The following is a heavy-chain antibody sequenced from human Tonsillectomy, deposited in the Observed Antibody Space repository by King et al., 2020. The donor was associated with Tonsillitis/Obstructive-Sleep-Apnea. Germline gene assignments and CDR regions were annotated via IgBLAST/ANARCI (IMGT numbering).Heavy chain of an antibody. CDR1: GFTFSSYG. J-gene: IGHJ4*02. CDR2: ISYAEKNK. Sequence: VQLVESGGGVVQPGRSLRLSCAASGFTFSSYGMHWVRQAPGKGLEWVAIISYAEKNKFYADSVKGRFTISRDNSKSTLYLQMNSLRTDDTAVYYCAKDLRNSWTFDYWGQGTLVTVSS. D-gene: IGHD6-13*01. V-gene: IGHV3-30*18. CDR3: AKDLRNSWTFDY.